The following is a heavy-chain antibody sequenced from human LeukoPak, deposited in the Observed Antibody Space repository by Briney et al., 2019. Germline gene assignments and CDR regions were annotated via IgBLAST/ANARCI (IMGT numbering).Heavy chain of an antibody. J-gene: IGHJ4*02. CDR3: ARGSFYYDSSGYQYYFDY. CDR1: GGSISSGSYY. CDR2: IFTSGST. V-gene: IGHV4-61*02. Sequence: PSETLSLTCTVSGGSISSGSYYWSWIRQPAGKGLEWIGRIFTSGSTKYNPSLKSRVTISVDTSKNQFSLKLSSVTAADTAVYYCARGSFYYDSSGYQYYFDYWGQGTLVTVSS. D-gene: IGHD3-22*01.